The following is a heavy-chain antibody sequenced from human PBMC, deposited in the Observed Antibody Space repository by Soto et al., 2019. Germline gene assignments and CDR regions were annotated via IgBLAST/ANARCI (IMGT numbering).Heavy chain of an antibody. CDR2: ISSSSSTI. Sequence: EVQLVESGGGLVKPGGSLRLSCAASGFTFSSYSMKWVRQAPGKGLEWVSYISSSSSTIYYADSVKGRFTISRDNSKNSLYLQMNILRDEDTAVYYGARLPIRLVEGYSASLNWFDPWGQGTLVTVSS. D-gene: IGHD6-6*01. CDR3: ARLPIRLVEGYSASLNWFDP. J-gene: IGHJ5*02. CDR1: GFTFSSYS. V-gene: IGHV3-48*02.